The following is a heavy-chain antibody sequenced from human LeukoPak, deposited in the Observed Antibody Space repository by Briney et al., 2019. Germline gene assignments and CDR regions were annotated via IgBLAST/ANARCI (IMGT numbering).Heavy chain of an antibody. CDR1: GFTFSSYS. Sequence: PGGSLRLSCAASGFTFSSYSMNWVRQAPGKGLEWVSYISSSSTIYYADSVKGRFTISRDNAKNSLYLQMNSLRAEDTAVYYCARGVATILPKYYYMDVWGKGTTVTVSS. J-gene: IGHJ6*03. V-gene: IGHV3-48*01. CDR2: ISSSSTI. D-gene: IGHD5-12*01. CDR3: ARGVATILPKYYYMDV.